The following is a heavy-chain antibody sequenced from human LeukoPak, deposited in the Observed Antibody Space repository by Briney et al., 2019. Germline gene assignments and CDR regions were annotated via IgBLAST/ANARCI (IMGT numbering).Heavy chain of an antibody. J-gene: IGHJ3*02. CDR2: IHISGIT. D-gene: IGHD1-26*01. CDR3: ARLPNGAFDI. Sequence: SETLSLACTVSGGSISSYYWSWIRQPAGKGLEWIGRIHISGITNYNPSLKTRVTMSIDTSKNQFSLRLGSVTAADTAVYYCARLPNGAFDIWGQGTMVTVSS. CDR1: GGSISSYY. V-gene: IGHV4-4*07.